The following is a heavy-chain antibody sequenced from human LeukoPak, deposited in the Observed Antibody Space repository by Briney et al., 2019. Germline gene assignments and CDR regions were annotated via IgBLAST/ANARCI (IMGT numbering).Heavy chain of an antibody. CDR2: IYHSGST. Sequence: SGTLSLTCAVSGGSISSNNWWWSWVRQPPGKGLEWIGYIYHSGSTNYNPSLKSRVTISVDTSKNQFSLKLSSVTAADTAVYYCAGVNGELLNWFDPWGQGTLVTDSS. V-gene: IGHV4-4*02. J-gene: IGHJ5*02. D-gene: IGHD3-10*01. CDR1: GGSISSNNW. CDR3: AGVNGELLNWFDP.